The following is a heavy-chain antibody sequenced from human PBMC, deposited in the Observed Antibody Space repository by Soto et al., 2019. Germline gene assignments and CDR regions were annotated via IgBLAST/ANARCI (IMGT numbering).Heavy chain of an antibody. CDR2: INPTNSGT. V-gene: IGHV1-2*02. Sequence: QVQLVQSGAEVKKPGASVKVSCKASGYTFTDYYIHWVRQAPGQGLQWLGWINPTNSGTRYARSFQGRVTVTRDTSSSTAYMELSSLRSDDTAVYYCARGITSRLVCYYYYMDVWGFGTTVTVSS. J-gene: IGHJ6*03. CDR3: ARGITSRLVCYYYYMDV. D-gene: IGHD3-16*01. CDR1: GYTFTDYY.